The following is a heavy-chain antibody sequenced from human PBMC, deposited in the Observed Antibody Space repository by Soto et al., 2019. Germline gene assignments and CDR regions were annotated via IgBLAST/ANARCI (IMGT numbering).Heavy chain of an antibody. Sequence: QVQLVQSGAEVKKPGASVKVSSKAFGFIFNNYAISWVRQAPGQGLEWMGWISANSGNTNYAQKLQGRVTMTTDTSTSTAYMELRSLRSDDTAVYYCATAGNYDSSGRDFWGQGTLVTVSS. CDR2: ISANSGNT. V-gene: IGHV1-18*04. CDR3: ATAGNYDSSGRDF. D-gene: IGHD3-22*01. CDR1: GFIFNNYA. J-gene: IGHJ4*02.